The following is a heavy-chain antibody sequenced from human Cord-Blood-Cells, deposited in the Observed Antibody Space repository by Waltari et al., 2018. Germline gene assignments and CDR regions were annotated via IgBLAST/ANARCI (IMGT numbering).Heavy chain of an antibody. CDR3: ARGGFWSGYYFDY. V-gene: IGHV3-53*01. Sequence: EVQLVESGGGLIQPGGSLRLSCAASGFTVSSNYMSWVRQAPGKGLEWGSVIYSGGSTYYADSVKGRFTISRDNSKNTLYLQMNSLRAEDTAVYYCARGGFWSGYYFDYWGQGTLVTVSS. D-gene: IGHD3-3*01. CDR1: GFTVSSNY. CDR2: IYSGGST. J-gene: IGHJ4*02.